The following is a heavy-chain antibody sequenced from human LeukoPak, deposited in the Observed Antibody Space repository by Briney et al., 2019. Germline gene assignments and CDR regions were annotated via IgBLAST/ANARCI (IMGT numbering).Heavy chain of an antibody. D-gene: IGHD5-12*01. J-gene: IGHJ4*02. V-gene: IGHV4-39*01. Sequence: SETLSLTCTVSGGSISSSSYYWGWIRQPPGKGLKWIGSIYYSGSTYYNPSLKSRVTISVDTSKNQFSLKLSSVTAADTAVYYCARQYIVATIIDYWGQGTLVTVSS. CDR1: GGSISSSSYY. CDR3: ARQYIVATIIDY. CDR2: IYYSGST.